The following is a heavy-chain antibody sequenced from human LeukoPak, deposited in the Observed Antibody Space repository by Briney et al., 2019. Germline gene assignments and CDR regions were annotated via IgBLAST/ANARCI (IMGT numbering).Heavy chain of an antibody. J-gene: IGHJ4*02. Sequence: GGSLRLSCAASGFTFCSYEMNWVRQAPGKGLEWVSYISSSGSTIYYADSVKGRFTISRDNAKNSLYLQMNSLRAEDTAVYYCARDLGVYDYVWGSSDYWGQGTLVTVSS. V-gene: IGHV3-48*03. D-gene: IGHD3-16*01. CDR1: GFTFCSYE. CDR2: ISSSGSTI. CDR3: ARDLGVYDYVWGSSDY.